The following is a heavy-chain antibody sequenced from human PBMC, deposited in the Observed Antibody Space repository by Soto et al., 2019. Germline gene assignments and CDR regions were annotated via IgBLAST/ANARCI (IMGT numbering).Heavy chain of an antibody. Sequence: GGSLRLSCAASGFTFSNAWMSWFRQAPGKGLEWVGRIKSKTDGGTTDYAAPVKGRFTISRDDSKNTLYLQMNSLKTEDTAVYYCTTDTRIVGATGFDYWGQGTLVTVSS. CDR1: GFTFSNAW. J-gene: IGHJ4*02. CDR3: TTDTRIVGATGFDY. CDR2: IKSKTDGGTT. V-gene: IGHV3-15*01. D-gene: IGHD1-26*01.